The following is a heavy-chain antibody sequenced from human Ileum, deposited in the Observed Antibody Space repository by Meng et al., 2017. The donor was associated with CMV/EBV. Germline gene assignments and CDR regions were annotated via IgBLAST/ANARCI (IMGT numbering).Heavy chain of an antibody. CDR3: ARGTPNFGFDY. J-gene: IGHJ4*02. Sequence: QVQLQESGPRRVKPSGTLAPTCAVSGDSISSNNWWSWVRLSPGEGLEWIGEIYRDGTTNYNPSLKSRVTMSVDKSKNQFSLRLNSLTAADTAVYYCARGTPNFGFDYWGQGTLVTVSS. V-gene: IGHV4-4*02. CDR2: IYRDGTT. CDR1: GDSISSNNW. D-gene: IGHD1-1*01.